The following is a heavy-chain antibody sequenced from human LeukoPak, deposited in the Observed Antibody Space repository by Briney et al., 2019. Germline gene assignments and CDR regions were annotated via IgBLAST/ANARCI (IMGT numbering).Heavy chain of an antibody. CDR1: GFTLSSYA. J-gene: IGHJ1*01. Sequence: GGSLRLSCAACGFTLSSYAMRGVRQARGKGGEGGAAFICSGCTPSYADSVKARFTISRDNSKSTLFLQMNSLRAEDTAVYYCAKDPSVGSRVATPCHWGQGTLVTVSS. CDR3: AKDPSVGSRVATPCH. CDR2: FICSGCTP. D-gene: IGHD3-3*01. V-gene: IGHV3-23*01.